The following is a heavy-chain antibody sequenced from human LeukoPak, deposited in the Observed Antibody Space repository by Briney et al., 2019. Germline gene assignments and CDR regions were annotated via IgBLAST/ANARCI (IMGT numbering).Heavy chain of an antibody. Sequence: SETLSLTCTVSGGSISSYYWSWIRQPAGKGLEWIGRIYTSGSTNYNPSLKSRVTMSVDTSKNQFSLKLSSVTAADTAVYYCARGLKKAAGIVGHYYYYYMDVWGKGTTVTVSS. CDR2: IYTSGST. CDR3: ARGLKKAAGIVGHYYYYYMDV. J-gene: IGHJ6*03. V-gene: IGHV4-4*07. CDR1: GGSISSYY. D-gene: IGHD6-13*01.